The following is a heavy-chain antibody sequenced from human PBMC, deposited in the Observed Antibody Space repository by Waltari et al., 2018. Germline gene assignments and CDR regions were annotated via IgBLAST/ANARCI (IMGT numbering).Heavy chain of an antibody. CDR1: GFTFTSYT. D-gene: IGHD4-17*01. Sequence: EVQLVESGGGLVRPGGSLRLSCSASGFTFTSYTMHWVRQAPGKGLECVSSIMSNGSYKYNADSGKGRFTISRDNAKNSLYLQLTSLRAEDTAVYYCARVVDYGDLYLYFYGLDVWGQGTTVAVSS. V-gene: IGHV3-21*01. J-gene: IGHJ6*02. CDR2: IMSNGSYK. CDR3: ARVVDYGDLYLYFYGLDV.